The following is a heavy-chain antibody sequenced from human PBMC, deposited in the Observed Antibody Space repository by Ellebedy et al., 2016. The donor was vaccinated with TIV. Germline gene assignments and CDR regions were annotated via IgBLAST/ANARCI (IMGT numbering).Heavy chain of an antibody. D-gene: IGHD2-2*01. V-gene: IGHV4-4*07. Sequence: SETLSLXCTVSGGSISRYYWSWIRQPAGKGLEWIGRIFSSGNTNYNPSLKSRVTMSVDTSKNQFSLRLTSVTAADTAVYYCAREGWGRIPAATSNWFDPWGQGTLVTVSS. CDR1: GGSISRYY. J-gene: IGHJ5*02. CDR3: AREGWGRIPAATSNWFDP. CDR2: IFSSGNT.